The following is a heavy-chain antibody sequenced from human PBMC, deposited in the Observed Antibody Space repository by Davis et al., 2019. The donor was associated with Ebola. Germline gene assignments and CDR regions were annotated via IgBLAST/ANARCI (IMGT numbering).Heavy chain of an antibody. V-gene: IGHV3-23*01. CDR1: GFTFSSYA. J-gene: IGHJ4*02. CDR2: ISGSGGST. CDR3: AKETLLDYYDSSGYYYHRYFDY. D-gene: IGHD3-22*01. Sequence: SCAASGFTFSSYAMSWVRQAPGKGLEWVSAISGSGGSTYYADSVKGRFTISRDNSKNTLYLQMNSLRAEDTAVYYCAKETLLDYYDSSGYYYHRYFDYWGQGTLVTVSS.